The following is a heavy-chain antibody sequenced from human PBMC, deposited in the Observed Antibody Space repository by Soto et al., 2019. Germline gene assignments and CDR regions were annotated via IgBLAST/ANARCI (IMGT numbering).Heavy chain of an antibody. Sequence: PGESLKISCKGSGYSFTNYWIAWVRQMPGKGLEWMGIIYPRDSDTEYSPSFQGQVTISADRSISTAYLQWSSLKASDTAMYYCARQKQTAMGGKPGGQYYFDYWGQGTRVTVSS. CDR2: IYPRDSDT. CDR1: GYSFTNYW. J-gene: IGHJ4*02. D-gene: IGHD6-19*01. V-gene: IGHV5-51*01. CDR3: ARQKQTAMGGKPGGQYYFDY.